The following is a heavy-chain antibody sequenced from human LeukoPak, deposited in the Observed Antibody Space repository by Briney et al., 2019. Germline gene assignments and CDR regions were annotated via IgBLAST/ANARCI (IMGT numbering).Heavy chain of an antibody. D-gene: IGHD3-16*01. CDR1: GGSISSYY. Sequence: SETLSLTCTVSGGSISSYYWSWIRQPPGKGLEWIGYIYYSGSTYYNPSLKSRVTMSVDTSKNQFSLKLSSVTAADTAVYYCARGVMGDRNDYFDYWGQGTLVTVSS. CDR3: ARGVMGDRNDYFDY. CDR2: IYYSGST. V-gene: IGHV4-30-4*08. J-gene: IGHJ4*02.